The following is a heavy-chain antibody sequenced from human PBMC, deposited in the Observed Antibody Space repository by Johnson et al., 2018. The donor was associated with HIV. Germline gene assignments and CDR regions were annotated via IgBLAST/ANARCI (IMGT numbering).Heavy chain of an antibody. Sequence: QVQLVESGGGVVQPGRSLRLSCAASGFIFSSYGMHWVRQAPGKGLEWLAVISYDGSNKYYADSVKGRFTISRDNSKNTLYLQMNSLRAEDTAVYYCAKAVAARPQGNDGAFDIWGQGTMVTVSS. CDR2: ISYDGSNK. J-gene: IGHJ3*02. D-gene: IGHD6-6*01. CDR3: AKAVAARPQGNDGAFDI. V-gene: IGHV3-30*18. CDR1: GFIFSSYG.